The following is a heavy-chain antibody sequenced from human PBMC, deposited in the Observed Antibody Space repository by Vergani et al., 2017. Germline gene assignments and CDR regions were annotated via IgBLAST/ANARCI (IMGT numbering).Heavy chain of an antibody. Sequence: QVTLKESGPVLVKPTETLTLTCTVSGFSLSNARMGVSWIRQPPGKALEWLALIYWDDDKRYSPSLKSRLTITKDTSKNQVVLTMTNMDPVDTATYYCAHSNEWFGDRGWFDPWGQGTLVTVSS. CDR2: IYWDDDK. CDR3: AHSNEWFGDRGWFDP. V-gene: IGHV2-5*08. CDR1: GFSLSNARMG. J-gene: IGHJ5*02. D-gene: IGHD3-10*01.